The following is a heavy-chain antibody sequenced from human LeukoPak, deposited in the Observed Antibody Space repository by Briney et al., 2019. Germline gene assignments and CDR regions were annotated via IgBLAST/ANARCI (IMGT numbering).Heavy chain of an antibody. V-gene: IGHV3-30-3*02. CDR2: ISYDGSNK. CDR3: AKNTESQVIFRD. Sequence: PGGSLRLSCAASGFTFSSYAMHWVRQAPGKGLEWVAVISYDGSNKYYADSVKGRFTISRDNSKNTLYLQMNSLRAEDTAVYYCAKNTESQVIFRDWGQGTLVTVSS. D-gene: IGHD2-15*01. J-gene: IGHJ4*02. CDR1: GFTFSSYA.